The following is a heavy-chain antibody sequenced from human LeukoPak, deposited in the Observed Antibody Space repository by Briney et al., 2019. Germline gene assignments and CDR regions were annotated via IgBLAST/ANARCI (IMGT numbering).Heavy chain of an antibody. J-gene: IGHJ5*02. CDR3: AKDFDEYQLLRGWFDP. V-gene: IGHV3-30*02. CDR1: GFTFSSYG. CDR2: IRYDGSNK. D-gene: IGHD2-2*01. Sequence: GGSLRLSCAASGFTFSSYGMHWVRQAPGKGLEWVAFIRYDGSNKYYADSVKGRFTISRDNSKNTLYLQMNSLRAEDTAVYYCAKDFDEYQLLRGWFDPWGQGTLVTVSS.